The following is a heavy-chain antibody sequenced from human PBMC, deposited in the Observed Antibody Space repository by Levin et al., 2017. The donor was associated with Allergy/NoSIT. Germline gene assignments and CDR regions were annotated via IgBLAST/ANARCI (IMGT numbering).Heavy chain of an antibody. CDR2: ISGSGAST. CDR3: AKDNHDLINMIVAEYFQH. J-gene: IGHJ1*01. Sequence: GGSLRLSCAPSGFTFSSYAMSWVRQAPGKGLEWVSAISGSGASTYYADSVKGRFTISRDNSKNTLYLQMNSLRAEDTAVYYCAKDNHDLINMIVAEYFQHWGQGTLVTVSS. D-gene: IGHD3-22*01. CDR1: GFTFSSYA. V-gene: IGHV3-23*01.